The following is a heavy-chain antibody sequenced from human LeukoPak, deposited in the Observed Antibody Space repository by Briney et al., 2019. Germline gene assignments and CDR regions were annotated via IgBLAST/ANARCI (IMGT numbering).Heavy chain of an antibody. CDR1: GFTFSSYA. Sequence: PGRSLRLSCAASGFTFSSYAMHWVRQAPGKGLEWVAVISYDGSNKYYADSVKGRFTISRDNSKNTLYLQMNSLRAEDTAVYYCARGGRGYDILTGYSVLGYWGQGTLVTVSS. CDR2: ISYDGSNK. V-gene: IGHV3-30-3*01. CDR3: ARGGRGYDILTGYSVLGY. D-gene: IGHD3-9*01. J-gene: IGHJ4*02.